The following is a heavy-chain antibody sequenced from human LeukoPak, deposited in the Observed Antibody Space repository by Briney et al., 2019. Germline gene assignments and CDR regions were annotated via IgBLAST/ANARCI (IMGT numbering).Heavy chain of an antibody. CDR1: GFTFSNYW. J-gene: IGHJ5*02. D-gene: IGHD5-24*01. CDR3: ARMAGLSWFDP. Sequence: PGGSLTLSCAASGFTFSNYWMRWVRQAPGKGLEWVANIKEDGSEKYYVDSVKGRFTISRDNAKNSLYLQMNSLRAEDTAVYYCARMAGLSWFDPWGQGTLVTVSS. CDR2: IKEDGSEK. V-gene: IGHV3-7*01.